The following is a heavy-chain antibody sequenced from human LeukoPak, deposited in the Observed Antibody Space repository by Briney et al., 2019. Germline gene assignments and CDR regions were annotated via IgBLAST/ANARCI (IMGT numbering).Heavy chain of an antibody. D-gene: IGHD6-6*01. CDR2: IYYSGST. CDR1: GGSISSSSYY. CDR3: ARQRVIGSSSKGANWFDP. J-gene: IGHJ5*02. V-gene: IGHV4-39*01. Sequence: SETLSLTCTVSGGSISSSSYYWGGIRQPPGKGLEWIGSIYYSGSTYYNPSLKSRVTISVDTSKNQFSLKLSSVTAADTAVYYCARQRVIGSSSKGANWFDPWGQGTLVTVSS.